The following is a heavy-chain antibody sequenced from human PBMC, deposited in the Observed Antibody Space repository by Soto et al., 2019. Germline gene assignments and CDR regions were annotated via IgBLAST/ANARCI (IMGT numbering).Heavy chain of an antibody. J-gene: IGHJ6*01. D-gene: IGHD3-16*01. CDR1: GYTFTSYG. Sequence: QVQLVQSGPEVKKPGASVKVSCKASGYTFTSYGVSWVRLAPGQGLEWMGWISGYNGQTNYAQKFRGRVTFTADTSTNTGYMEVWSLTSDDTAMYYCARDQRKELWVEGLTAMDVWGQGTTVTVSS. CDR2: ISGYNGQT. CDR3: ARDQRKELWVEGLTAMDV. V-gene: IGHV1-18*01.